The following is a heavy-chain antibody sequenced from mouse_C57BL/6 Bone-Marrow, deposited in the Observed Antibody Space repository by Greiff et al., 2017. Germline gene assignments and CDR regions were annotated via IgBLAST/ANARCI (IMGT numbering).Heavy chain of an antibody. J-gene: IGHJ1*03. Sequence: DVMLVESGGGLVKPGWSLILSCAASGFTFSDYGMHCVRQAPEKGLEWVAYISSGSSTIYYADTVNGRFTISRDNDKTTLFLHMTSLRSEDSAMYYCARVEWLVRYWYFDVWGTGTTVTVSS. CDR2: ISSGSSTI. CDR1: GFTFSDYG. D-gene: IGHD2-3*01. CDR3: ARVEWLVRYWYFDV. V-gene: IGHV5-17*01.